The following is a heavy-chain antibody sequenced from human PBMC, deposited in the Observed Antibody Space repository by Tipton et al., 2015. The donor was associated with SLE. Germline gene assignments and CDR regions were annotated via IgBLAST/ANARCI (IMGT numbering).Heavy chain of an antibody. CDR3: ARDVGHMDV. D-gene: IGHD1-26*01. CDR1: GASISTYY. CDR2: VYENDFT. J-gene: IGHJ6*03. V-gene: IGHV4-59*12. Sequence: TLSLTCTVSGASISTYYWSWVRQPPGKGLEWIGYVYENDFTNYNPSLKSRVTISLDPSKSQFSLRLSSVTAADTAVYYCARDVGHMDVWGKGTTVTVSS.